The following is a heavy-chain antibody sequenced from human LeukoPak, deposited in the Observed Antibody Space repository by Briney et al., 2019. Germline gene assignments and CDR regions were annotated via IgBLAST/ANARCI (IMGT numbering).Heavy chain of an antibody. J-gene: IGHJ4*02. CDR3: AKDSYSFVGISGLRGFDY. V-gene: IGHV3-23*01. CDR2: VCGCGGST. D-gene: IGHD3-10*01. CDR1: GFPFSTYA. Sequence: PGGSLRLSCAASGFPFSTYAMSWVRQAPGKGLEWVSGVCGCGGSTFHADSARGPDTISRDNSTNALYMQKNSLRAEDTAIYYCAKDSYSFVGISGLRGFDYWGQGSLVTVSS.